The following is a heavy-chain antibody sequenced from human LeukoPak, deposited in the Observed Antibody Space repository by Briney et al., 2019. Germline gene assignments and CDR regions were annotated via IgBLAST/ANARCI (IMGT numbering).Heavy chain of an antibody. V-gene: IGHV4-59*08. CDR1: GGSVSGYY. D-gene: IGHD3-10*01. CDR2: IYYSGST. CDR3: ARHNPAGVSSFDY. J-gene: IGHJ4*02. Sequence: SETLSLTCTVSGGSVSGYYWSWIRQPPGEGPEWIGYIYYSGSTNYNPSLKSRVTISVDTSKNQFPLKLRSVTAADTAVYYCARHNPAGVSSFDYWGQGTLVTVSS.